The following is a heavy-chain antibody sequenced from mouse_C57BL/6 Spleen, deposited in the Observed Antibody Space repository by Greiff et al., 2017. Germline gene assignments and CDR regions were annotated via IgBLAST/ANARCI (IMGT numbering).Heavy chain of an antibody. V-gene: IGHV5-17*01. CDR1: GFTFSDYG. J-gene: IGHJ4*01. Sequence: EVQVVESGGGLVKPGGSLKLSCAASGFTFSDYGMHWVRQAPEKGLEWVAYISSGSSTIYYADTVKGRFTISRDNAKNTLFLQMTSLRSEDTAMYYCARHDEDYDYDDAMDYWGQGTSVTVSS. CDR2: ISSGSSTI. CDR3: ARHDEDYDYDDAMDY. D-gene: IGHD2-4*01.